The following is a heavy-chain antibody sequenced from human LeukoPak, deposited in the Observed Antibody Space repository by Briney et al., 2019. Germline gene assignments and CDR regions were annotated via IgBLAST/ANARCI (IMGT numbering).Heavy chain of an antibody. J-gene: IGHJ6*03. CDR2: IYTSGST. V-gene: IGHV4-4*09. D-gene: IGHD4-17*01. CDR1: GGSISSYY. CDR3: AILDIDYGDYGSDYYYYYMYV. Sequence: SETLSLTCTVSGGSISSYYWSWIRQPPGKGLEWIGYIYTSGSTNYNPSLKSRVTISVDTSKNQFSLKLSSVTAADTAVYYCAILDIDYGDYGSDYYYYYMYVWGKGTTVTVSS.